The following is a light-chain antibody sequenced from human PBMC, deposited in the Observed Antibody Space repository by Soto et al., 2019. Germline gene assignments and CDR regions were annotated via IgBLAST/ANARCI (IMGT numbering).Light chain of an antibody. CDR3: HHYDSSPPYT. CDR1: ENVNGH. Sequence: TQSPNTLSASVGDSVAVTCRASENVNGHLAWYQQKPGKAPKLLIYAASSRATGIPDRFIGSGSGTDFTLTISRLEPDDSAVYYCHHYDSSPPYTFGQGTKLEIK. J-gene: IGKJ2*01. V-gene: IGKV3-20*01. CDR2: AAS.